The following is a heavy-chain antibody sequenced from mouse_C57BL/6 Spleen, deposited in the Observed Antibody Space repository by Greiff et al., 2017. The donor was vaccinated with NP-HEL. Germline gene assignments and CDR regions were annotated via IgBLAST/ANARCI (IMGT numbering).Heavy chain of an antibody. CDR2: IDPSDSET. D-gene: IGHD1-1*01. V-gene: IGHV1-52*01. J-gene: IGHJ3*01. CDR1: GYTFTSYW. CDR3: ARGHYGSSSGFAY. Sequence: QVQLQQPGAELVRPGSSVKLSCKASGYTFTSYWMHWVKQRPIQGLEWIGNIDPSDSETHYNQKFKDKATLTVDKSSSTAYMQLSSLTSEDSAVYYCARGHYGSSSGFAYWGQGTLVTVSA.